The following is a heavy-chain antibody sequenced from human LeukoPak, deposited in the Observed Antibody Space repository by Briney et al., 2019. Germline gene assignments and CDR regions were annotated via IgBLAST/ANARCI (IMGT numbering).Heavy chain of an antibody. Sequence: PGGSPRLSCAATVFTFSQYRMSWLRQAPGKGLEWVANIKQDGSEKYYVDSVKGRFTISRDHAKNSLYMQMHSLRAEDTALYYCAIVMTVVRVTIDSRGQGTLVTVSS. CDR3: AIVMTVVRVTIDS. V-gene: IGHV3-7*02. J-gene: IGHJ4*02. CDR2: IKQDGSEK. CDR1: VFTFSQYR. D-gene: IGHD4-17*01.